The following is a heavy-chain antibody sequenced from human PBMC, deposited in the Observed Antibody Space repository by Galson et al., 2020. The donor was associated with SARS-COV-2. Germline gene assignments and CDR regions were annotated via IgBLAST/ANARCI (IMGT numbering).Heavy chain of an antibody. CDR2: INVYSGDT. J-gene: IGHJ5*02. Sequence: GESLKISCKASGYTFTKYGLSWVRQAPGQGLEWMGWINVYSGDTKYIEKFQGRVTLTTDTTTSTAYMELRSLRSDDTAIYYCARDRRTATTDWFDPWGQGTLVTVSS. CDR3: ARDRRTATTDWFDP. CDR1: GYTFTKYG. D-gene: IGHD4-4*01. V-gene: IGHV1-18*01.